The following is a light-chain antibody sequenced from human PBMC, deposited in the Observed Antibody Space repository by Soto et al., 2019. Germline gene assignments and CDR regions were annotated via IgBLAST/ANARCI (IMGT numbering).Light chain of an antibody. Sequence: DIQMTQSPSTLSASVGDRVTITCRASQRISYWLAWYQQKPGKAPKVLIYHASSLESGVPSRFSGSGSGTEFTLTINSLQPDDLATYYCQQYNTYWTFGQGTKVEIK. J-gene: IGKJ1*01. CDR2: HAS. CDR3: QQYNTYWT. V-gene: IGKV1-5*01. CDR1: QRISYW.